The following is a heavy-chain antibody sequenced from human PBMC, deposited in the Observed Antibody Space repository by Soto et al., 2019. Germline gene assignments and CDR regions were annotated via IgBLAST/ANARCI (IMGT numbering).Heavy chain of an antibody. J-gene: IGHJ4*01. V-gene: IGHV3-9*01. Sequence: LRLSCTASGFTFDDYAMHWVRQGPGRGLEWVSGITWNSGKIAYADSVKGRFTIARGDDNNSLYLQMNSLRPEDTALYYCVKDSYADFHRVLSTAEYFFDYWGHGTLVTVSS. CDR1: GFTFDDYA. CDR2: ITWNSGKI. D-gene: IGHD2-15*01. CDR3: VKDSYADFHRVLSTAEYFFDY.